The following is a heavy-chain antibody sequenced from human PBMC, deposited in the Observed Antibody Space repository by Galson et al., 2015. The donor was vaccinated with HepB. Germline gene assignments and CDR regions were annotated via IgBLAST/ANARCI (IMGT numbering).Heavy chain of an antibody. CDR2: IIPIFGTA. Sequence: SVKVSCKASGGTFSSYAISWVRQAPGQGLEWMGGIIPIFGTANYAQKFQGRVTITADESTSTAYMELSSLRSEDTAVYYCARVVAAADPNWTYYYYGMDVWGQGTTVTVSS. CDR3: ARVVAAADPNWTYYYYGMDV. V-gene: IGHV1-69*13. D-gene: IGHD6-13*01. CDR1: GGTFSSYA. J-gene: IGHJ6*02.